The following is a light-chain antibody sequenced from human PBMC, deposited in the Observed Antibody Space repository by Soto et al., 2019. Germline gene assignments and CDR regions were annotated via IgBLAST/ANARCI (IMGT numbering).Light chain of an antibody. V-gene: IGKV3-15*01. Sequence: EIVMTQSPATLSVSPGERATLSCRASQSVSSNLAWSQQKPGQAPRLLIYVASTRATGIPARFSSSWSGTEFTLTISSLQSEDFAVYYCQQYNNWPQTFGGGTKVEIK. CDR2: VAS. J-gene: IGKJ4*01. CDR3: QQYNNWPQT. CDR1: QSVSSN.